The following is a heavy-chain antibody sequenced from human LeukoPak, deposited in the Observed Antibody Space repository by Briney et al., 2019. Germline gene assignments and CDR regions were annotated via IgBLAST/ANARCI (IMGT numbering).Heavy chain of an antibody. CDR2: ISYDGSNK. J-gene: IGHJ4*02. D-gene: IGHD2-15*01. CDR3: ARSLVVVAATLHYFDY. CDR1: GFTFSSYA. Sequence: GGSLRLSCAASGFTFSSYAMHWVRQAPGKGLEWVAVISYDGSNKYYADSVKGRFTISRDNAKNSLYLQMNSLRAEDTAVYYCARSLVVVAATLHYFDYWGQGTLVTVSS. V-gene: IGHV3-30-3*01.